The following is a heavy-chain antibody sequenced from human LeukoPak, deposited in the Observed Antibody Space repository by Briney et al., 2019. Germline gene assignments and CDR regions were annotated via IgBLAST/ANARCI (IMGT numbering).Heavy chain of an antibody. CDR1: GASISGSGYY. Sequence: SETLSLTCAVSGASISGSGYYWGWIRQPPGKGLEWIGEINHSGSTNYNPSLKSRVTISVDTSKNQFSLKLSSVTAADTAVYYCARGVASPVVWGQGTLVTVSS. CDR3: ARGVASPVV. V-gene: IGHV4-39*07. J-gene: IGHJ4*02. CDR2: INHSGST. D-gene: IGHD3-22*01.